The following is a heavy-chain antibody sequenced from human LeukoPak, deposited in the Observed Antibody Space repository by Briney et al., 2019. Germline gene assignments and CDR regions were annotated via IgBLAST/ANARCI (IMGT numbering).Heavy chain of an antibody. Sequence: PSETLSLTCTVSGGSIINYYWSWIRQPPGKGLEWVGYIYFSGNTRYNPSLQSRVIMSVDTSKNQVSLNLSSVAAADPAVYYCVRGGAATWYFDLWGRGTLVTVSS. CDR1: GGSIINYY. J-gene: IGHJ2*01. D-gene: IGHD1-26*01. V-gene: IGHV4-59*08. CDR3: VRGGAATWYFDL. CDR2: IYFSGNT.